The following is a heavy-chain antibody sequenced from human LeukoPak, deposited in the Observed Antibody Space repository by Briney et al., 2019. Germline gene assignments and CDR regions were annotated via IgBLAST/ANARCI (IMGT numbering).Heavy chain of an antibody. CDR1: GFTFSSYG. CDR3: ARAVNYYDSSGYYLAQGDAFDI. J-gene: IGHJ3*02. V-gene: IGHV3-33*01. D-gene: IGHD3-22*01. Sequence: GRSLILSCAASGFTFSSYGMHWVRQAPGKGLEWVAVIWYDGGNKYYADSVKGRFTISRDNSKNTLYLQMNSLRAEDTAVYYCARAVNYYDSSGYYLAQGDAFDIWGQGTTVTVSS. CDR2: IWYDGGNK.